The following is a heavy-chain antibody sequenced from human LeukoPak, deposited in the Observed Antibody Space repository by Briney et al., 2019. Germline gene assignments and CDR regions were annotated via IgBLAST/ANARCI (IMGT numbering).Heavy chain of an antibody. J-gene: IGHJ5*02. CDR1: GGSISSNNW. CDR3: ARGHFDYGDYGNWFDP. V-gene: IGHV4-4*02. D-gene: IGHD4-17*01. Sequence: SGTLSLTCAVSGGSISSNNWWSWVRQPPGKGLEWIGYIYHSGSTYYNPSLKSRVTISVDRSKNQFSLKLSSVTAADTAVYYCARGHFDYGDYGNWFDPWGQGTLVTVSS. CDR2: IYHSGST.